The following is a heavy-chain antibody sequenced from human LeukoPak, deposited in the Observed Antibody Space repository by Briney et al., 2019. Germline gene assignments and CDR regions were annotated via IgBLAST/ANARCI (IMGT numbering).Heavy chain of an antibody. CDR2: INPSGGST. D-gene: IGHD3-10*01. CDR3: ARDSPNYYGSGSPLDY. CDR1: GYTFTSYY. J-gene: IGHJ4*02. V-gene: IGHV1-46*01. Sequence: ASVTVSCKASGYTFTSYYMHWVRQAPGQGLEWRGIINPSGGSTSYAQKFQGRVTMTRDTSTSTVYMELSSLRSEDTAVYYCARDSPNYYGSGSPLDYWGQGTLVTVSS.